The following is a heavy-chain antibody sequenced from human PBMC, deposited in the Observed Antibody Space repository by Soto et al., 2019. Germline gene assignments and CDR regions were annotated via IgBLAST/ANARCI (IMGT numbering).Heavy chain of an antibody. CDR3: AAGQVSANAYGSPVPYHFYGMTV. CDR2: IYYGDYT. CDR1: GDSVTGSSYY. D-gene: IGHD3-10*01. Sequence: QVQLRESGPGLVKPSETLSLTCTVSGDSVTGSSYYWSWVRQSPGKGLEWIAYIYYGDYTNYSPSPVGRAAISVDTSRNPVSLKLTSVTAADPAVYSCAAGQVSANAYGSPVPYHFYGMTVWGQGTTVTVSS. V-gene: IGHV4-61*01. J-gene: IGHJ6*02.